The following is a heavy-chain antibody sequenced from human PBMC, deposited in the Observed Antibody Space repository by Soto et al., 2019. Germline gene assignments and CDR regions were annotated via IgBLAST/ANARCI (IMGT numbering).Heavy chain of an antibody. CDR1: GFTFSSYG. D-gene: IGHD2-15*01. V-gene: IGHV3-48*02. J-gene: IGHJ4*02. CDR3: ARTWGYGGNDY. CDR2: ISSSSSTI. Sequence: VQLVESGGGLVQPRGSLRLSCAASGFTFSSYGMNWVRQAPGKGLEWVSYISSSSSTIYYADSVKGRFSISRDNAKNSLSLQMNSLRDEDTAVYYCARTWGYGGNDYWGQGTLVTVSS.